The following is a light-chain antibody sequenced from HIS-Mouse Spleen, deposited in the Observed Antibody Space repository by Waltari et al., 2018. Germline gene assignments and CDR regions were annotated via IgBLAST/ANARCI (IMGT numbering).Light chain of an antibody. Sequence: QSALTQPRSVSGSPGQSVTISCTGTSSDVGGYHYVPWYQQHPGKAPKPMIYDVSKRPSGVPDRFSGSKSGNTASLTISGLQAEDEADYYCCSYAGSYTLVFGGGTKLTVL. CDR3: CSYAGSYTLV. V-gene: IGLV2-11*01. CDR2: DVS. J-gene: IGLJ3*02. CDR1: SSDVGGYHY.